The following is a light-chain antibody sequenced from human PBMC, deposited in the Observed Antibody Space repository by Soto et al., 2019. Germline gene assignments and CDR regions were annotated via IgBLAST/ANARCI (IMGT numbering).Light chain of an antibody. V-gene: IGKV3-15*01. CDR2: VAS. CDR1: ESVSSN. Sequence: EIVMTQSPATLSVSPGERATLYCRASESVSSNLAWYQQKPGQAPRLLIYVASTRATGIPARFSGSGSGTEFTLTISSLQSEDFAVYYCQQYNNWPSLTFGGGTKVEIK. J-gene: IGKJ4*01. CDR3: QQYNNWPSLT.